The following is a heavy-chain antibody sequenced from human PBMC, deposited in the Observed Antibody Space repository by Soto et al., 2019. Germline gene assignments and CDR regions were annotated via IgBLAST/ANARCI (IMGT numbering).Heavy chain of an antibody. V-gene: IGHV4-39*01. D-gene: IGHD2-21*02. CDR3: ARHPSDLWFAP. CDR2: IYYSGST. J-gene: IGHJ5*02. Sequence: QLQLQESGPGLVKPSETLSLTCTVSGGSISSSSYFWGWIRQPPGKGLEWIGSIYYSGSTYYNPSLKSRVTVSVDTSKNQFSLKLSSVTAAYTAVYYCARHPSDLWFAPWGQGTLVTVSS. CDR1: GGSISSSSYF.